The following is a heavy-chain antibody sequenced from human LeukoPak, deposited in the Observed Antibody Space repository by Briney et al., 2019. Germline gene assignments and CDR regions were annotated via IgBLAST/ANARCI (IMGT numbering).Heavy chain of an antibody. J-gene: IGHJ4*02. CDR3: ARTPRSGTFYYFDY. CDR2: ISAYNGNT. V-gene: IGHV1-18*01. CDR1: GYTFTSYG. Sequence: ASLKVSCKASGYTFTSYGISWVRQAPGPGLEWMGWISAYNGNTNYAQKLQGRVTMTTDTSTSTAYMELRSLRSDDTAVYYCARTPRSGTFYYFDYWGQGTLVTVSS.